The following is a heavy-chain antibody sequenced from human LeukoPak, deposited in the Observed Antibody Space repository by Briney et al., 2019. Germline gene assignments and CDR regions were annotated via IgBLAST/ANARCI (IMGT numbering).Heavy chain of an antibody. CDR2: IIPIFGTA. CDR3: ARTGFGDAYVPFDY. D-gene: IGHD3-10*01. V-gene: IGHV1-69*13. J-gene: IGHJ4*02. Sequence: ASVKVSCKASGYTFTSYGISWVRQAPGQGLEWMGGIIPIFGTANYAQKFQGRVTITADESTSTAYMELSSLRSEDTAVYYCARTGFGDAYVPFDYWGQGTLVTVSS. CDR1: GYTFTSYG.